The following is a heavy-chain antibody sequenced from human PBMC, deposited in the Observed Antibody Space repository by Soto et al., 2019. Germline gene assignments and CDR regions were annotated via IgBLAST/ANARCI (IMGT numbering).Heavy chain of an antibody. J-gene: IGHJ6*02. CDR1: VGTFRSYA. CDR3: ARDQWVDYGGNGRYYYYGMDV. CDR2: IIPIFGTA. Sequence: SVKVSFKASVGTFRSYAISWFRHAPGQGLEWLGGIIPIFGTANYAQKFQGRVTITADESTSTAYMELSSLRSEDTAVYYCARDQWVDYGGNGRYYYYGMDVWGQGTTVTVSS. V-gene: IGHV1-69*13. D-gene: IGHD4-17*01.